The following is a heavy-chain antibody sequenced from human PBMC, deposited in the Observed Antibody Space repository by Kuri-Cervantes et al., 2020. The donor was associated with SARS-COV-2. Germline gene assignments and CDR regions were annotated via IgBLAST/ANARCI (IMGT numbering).Heavy chain of an antibody. Sequence: GGSLRLSCAASGFTFSSYSMNWVRQAPGKGLEWVSYISSSSSTIYYADSVKGRFTISRDNAKNSLYLQMNILRDEDTAVYYCARGGIITTSYYYYYGMDVWGQGITVTVSS. CDR2: ISSSSSTI. J-gene: IGHJ6*02. V-gene: IGHV3-48*02. D-gene: IGHD3-3*01. CDR1: GFTFSSYS. CDR3: ARGGIITTSYYYYYGMDV.